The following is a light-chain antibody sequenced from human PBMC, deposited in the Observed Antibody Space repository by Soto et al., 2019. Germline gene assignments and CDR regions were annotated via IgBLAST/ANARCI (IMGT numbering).Light chain of an antibody. CDR3: QQSYSTPIT. Sequence: DIQMTQSPSSLSASVGDRVTITCRASQSISSYLNWYQQKPGKAPKLLIYAASSLQSGVPSRFSGSGSGTDSTLTISSLQPGDFATYYCQQSYSTPITFGQGTRLEIK. J-gene: IGKJ5*01. V-gene: IGKV1-39*01. CDR2: AAS. CDR1: QSISSY.